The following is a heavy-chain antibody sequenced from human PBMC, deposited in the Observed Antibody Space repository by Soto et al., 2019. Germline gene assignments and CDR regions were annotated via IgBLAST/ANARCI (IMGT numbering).Heavy chain of an antibody. CDR3: ARDFIVPVAMSLDRYYYYGMDV. CDR2: IYSGGST. Sequence: EVQLVESGGGLVQPGGSLRLSCAASAFTVSSNYMSWVRQAPGKGLEWVSVIYSGGSTYYADSVKGRFTISRDNSKNTLYLQMNSLVAEDTAVYYCARDFIVPVAMSLDRYYYYGMDVWGQGTTVTVSS. D-gene: IGHD2-2*01. J-gene: IGHJ6*02. CDR1: AFTVSSNY. V-gene: IGHV3-66*01.